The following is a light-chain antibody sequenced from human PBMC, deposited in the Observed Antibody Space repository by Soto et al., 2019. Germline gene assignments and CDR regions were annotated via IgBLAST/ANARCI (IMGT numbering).Light chain of an antibody. CDR1: QSVSNNY. J-gene: IGKJ1*01. CDR3: QQYGNSPIT. V-gene: IGKV3-20*01. CDR2: GAS. Sequence: EIVLPQAPGTLSLSPWERATLSCSASQSVSNNYLAWYQQKPGQAPRLLIYGASSRATGIPDRFSGSGSGTDFTLTISSLEPEDFAAYYCQQYGNSPITVGQGTKVEIK.